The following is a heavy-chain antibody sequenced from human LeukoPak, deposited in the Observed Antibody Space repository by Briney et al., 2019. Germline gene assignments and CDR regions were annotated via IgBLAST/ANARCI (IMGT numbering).Heavy chain of an antibody. J-gene: IGHJ4*02. CDR1: GYTFTSYY. Sequence: ASVKVSCKASGYTFTSYYMHWVRQAPGQGLEWMGWINPNSDGTNYAQKFQGRVTMTRDTSISTAYMELSRLRSDDTAVYYCARVRMGDSSSWYASYYFDYWGQGTLVTVSS. D-gene: IGHD6-13*01. CDR2: INPNSDGT. V-gene: IGHV1-2*02. CDR3: ARVRMGDSSSWYASYYFDY.